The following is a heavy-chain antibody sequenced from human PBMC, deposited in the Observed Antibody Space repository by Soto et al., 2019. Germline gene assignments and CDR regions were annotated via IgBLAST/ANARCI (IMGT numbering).Heavy chain of an antibody. V-gene: IGHV1-2*02. CDR1: GYTFTSYY. Sequence: QAQLVQSGAEVKKPGASVKVSCEASGYTFTSYYMHWVRQAPGQGLEWMGWVNPNSGDTKYAQKFRGRVAMTSDTSITTAYMEVKMLTSDDPAVYYCARQLAYCGGDCFTEPVDYWGQGTLVTVSS. D-gene: IGHD2-21*02. J-gene: IGHJ4*02. CDR3: ARQLAYCGGDCFTEPVDY. CDR2: VNPNSGDT.